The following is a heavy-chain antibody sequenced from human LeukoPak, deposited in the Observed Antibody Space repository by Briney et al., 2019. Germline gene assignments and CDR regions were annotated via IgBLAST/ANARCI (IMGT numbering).Heavy chain of an antibody. Sequence: ASVKVSCKASGYTFTGYYMHWVRQAPGQGLEWMGWINPNSGGTNYAQKFQGRVTMTRDTSISTAYMELSRLRSDDTAVYYCARDGPTVTKGLNWFDPWGQGTLVTVSS. D-gene: IGHD4-17*01. V-gene: IGHV1-2*02. CDR2: INPNSGGT. J-gene: IGHJ5*02. CDR1: GYTFTGYY. CDR3: ARDGPTVTKGLNWFDP.